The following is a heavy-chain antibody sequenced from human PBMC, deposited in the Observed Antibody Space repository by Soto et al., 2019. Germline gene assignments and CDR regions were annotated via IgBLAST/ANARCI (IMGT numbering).Heavy chain of an antibody. CDR3: ARGIKYGAYSRWFDP. CDR1: GYTFTSYD. Sequence: QVQLVQSGAEVKKPGASVKVSCKASGYTFTSYDINWVRQATGQGLEYLGWMNPNSGNTGYVQKLQGRVTRTRDTSISTAYMELSSLRSEDSAVYFCARGIKYGAYSRWFDPWGQGTLVTVSS. V-gene: IGHV1-8*01. CDR2: MNPNSGNT. D-gene: IGHD4-17*01. J-gene: IGHJ5*02.